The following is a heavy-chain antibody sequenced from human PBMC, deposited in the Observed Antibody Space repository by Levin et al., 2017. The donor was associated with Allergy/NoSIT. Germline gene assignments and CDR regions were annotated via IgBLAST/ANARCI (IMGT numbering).Heavy chain of an antibody. J-gene: IGHJ4*02. CDR2: ISSNGGST. V-gene: IGHV3-64D*06. CDR3: VKTLRYFDWLHRGPFDY. CDR1: GFTFSSYA. D-gene: IGHD3-9*01. Sequence: GGSLRLSCSASGFTFSSYAMHWVRQAPGKGLEYVSAISSNGGSTYYADSVKGRFTISRDNSKNTLYLQMSSLRAEDTAVYYCVKTLRYFDWLHRGPFDYWGQGTLVTVSS.